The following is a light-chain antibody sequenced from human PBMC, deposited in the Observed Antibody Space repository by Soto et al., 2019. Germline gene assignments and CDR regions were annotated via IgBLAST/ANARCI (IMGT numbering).Light chain of an antibody. CDR3: QQRSNWPLT. J-gene: IGKJ4*01. CDR1: QSVRSY. CDR2: DAS. Sequence: EIVLTQSPATLSLSPGERATLSCRASQSVRSYLAWYQQKPGQAPRLLIYDASNRATGIPARFSGSGSGTDFTLTISSLESEDSAVYYCQQRSNWPLTFGGGTKVEIK. V-gene: IGKV3-11*01.